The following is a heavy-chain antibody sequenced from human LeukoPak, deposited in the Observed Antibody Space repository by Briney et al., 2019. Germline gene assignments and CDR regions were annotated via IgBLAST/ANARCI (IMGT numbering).Heavy chain of an antibody. Sequence: GSLRLSCAASGFTFSNFWMSWVRQAPGKGLEGVANIDPDGSETQYVGSVKGRFTASRDNAKNSLYLQMNSLRAEDTAIYYCARIWYFGDNNWRYFDYWGQGTLVTVSS. CDR1: GFTFSNFW. J-gene: IGHJ4*02. V-gene: IGHV3-7*01. CDR3: ARIWYFGDNNWRYFDY. CDR2: IDPDGSET. D-gene: IGHD1-20*01.